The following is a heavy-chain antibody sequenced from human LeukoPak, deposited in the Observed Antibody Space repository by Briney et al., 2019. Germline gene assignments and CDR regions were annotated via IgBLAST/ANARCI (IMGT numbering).Heavy chain of an antibody. CDR3: ARVYYDSSGYSFNDY. Sequence: ASVKVSCKASGYTFTGYYMHWVRQAPGQGLEWMGWINPNSGGTNYAQKFQGRVTMTRDTSISTAYMELSRLRSDDTAVYYCARVYYDSSGYSFNDYWGQGTLVTVSS. CDR2: INPNSGGT. CDR1: GYTFTGYY. D-gene: IGHD3-22*01. J-gene: IGHJ4*02. V-gene: IGHV1-2*02.